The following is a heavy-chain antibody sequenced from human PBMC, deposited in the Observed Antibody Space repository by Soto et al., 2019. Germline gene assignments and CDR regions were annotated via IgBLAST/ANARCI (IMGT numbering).Heavy chain of an antibody. D-gene: IGHD7-27*01. V-gene: IGHV1-69*13. CDR2: IIPIFGTA. CDR1: GGTFSSYA. CDR3: ASWGRDAFDI. J-gene: IGHJ3*02. Sequence: ASVKVSCKASGGTFSSYAISWVRQAPGQGLEWMGGIIPIFGTANYAQKFQGRVTITADESTSTAYMGLSSLRSEDTAVYYCASWGRDAFDIWGQGTMVTVSS.